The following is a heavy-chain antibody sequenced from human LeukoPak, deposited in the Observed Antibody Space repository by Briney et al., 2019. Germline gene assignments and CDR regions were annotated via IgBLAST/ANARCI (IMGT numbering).Heavy chain of an antibody. D-gene: IGHD7-27*01. CDR2: IYTGGNT. V-gene: IGHV3-66*01. Sequence: GGSLRLSCAGSGFTVSSNYKSWVRQAPGKGLEWVSVIYTGGNTYYADSVKGRFTISRDNSKNTLYLQMNSLRAEDTAVYYCAQEGPSWYYFDYWGQGTLVTVSS. CDR3: AQEGPSWYYFDY. CDR1: GFTVSSNY. J-gene: IGHJ4*02.